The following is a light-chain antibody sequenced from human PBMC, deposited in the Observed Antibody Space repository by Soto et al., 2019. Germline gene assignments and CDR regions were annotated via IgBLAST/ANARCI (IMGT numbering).Light chain of an antibody. CDR2: EVS. V-gene: IGLV2-14*01. Sequence: QSVLTQPASVSGSPGQSITISCTGTSSDVGGYNWVSWYQHHPGKAPQLMIYEVSNRPSGVSNRFSGSKSGNTASLTISGLQAEDEADYYCSSYTGSNTLYVFGTGTKVTV. CDR3: SSYTGSNTLYV. CDR1: SSDVGGYNW. J-gene: IGLJ1*01.